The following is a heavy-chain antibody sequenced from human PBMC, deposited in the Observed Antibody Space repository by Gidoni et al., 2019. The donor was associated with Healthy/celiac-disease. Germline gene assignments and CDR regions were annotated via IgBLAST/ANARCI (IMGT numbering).Heavy chain of an antibody. CDR2: IYYSGST. CDR3: ARAVLRYFDWPLTFDY. Sequence: QLQLQESVPGLVKPSETLSLTCTVSGGSISSSSYYWGCIRQPPGKGLEWIGSIYYSGSTYYNPSLKSRVTISVDTSKNQFSLKLSYVTAADTAVYYCARAVLRYFDWPLTFDYWGQGTLVTVSS. CDR1: GGSISSSSYY. D-gene: IGHD3-9*01. J-gene: IGHJ4*02. V-gene: IGHV4-39*07.